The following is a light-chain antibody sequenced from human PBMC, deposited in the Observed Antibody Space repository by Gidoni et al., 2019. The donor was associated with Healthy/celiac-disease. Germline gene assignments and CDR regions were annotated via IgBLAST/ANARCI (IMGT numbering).Light chain of an antibody. Sequence: SYALTQPPSLSVSPGQTASITCPGDKLGDKYACWYQQKPGQSPVLVIYQDSKRPSGIPERFSGSNSGNTATLTISGTQAMDEADYYCQAWDSSTVVFGGGTKLTVL. CDR2: QDS. CDR3: QAWDSSTVV. CDR1: KLGDKY. V-gene: IGLV3-1*01. J-gene: IGLJ2*01.